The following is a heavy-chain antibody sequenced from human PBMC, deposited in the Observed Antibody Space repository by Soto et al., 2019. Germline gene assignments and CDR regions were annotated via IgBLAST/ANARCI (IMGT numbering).Heavy chain of an antibody. CDR2: IKEDGSEK. Sequence: DVQLVESGGGLVQPGGSLRLSCAASGITFINYWMSWVRQVPGKGLEGVANIKEDGSEKYFMDSVKGRFTIYRDNARNSLYLHMNSLSAEDTAVDYCACDGGGDSYGYYFDYWGQGALVSVSS. CDR1: GITFINYW. V-gene: IGHV3-7*05. J-gene: IGHJ4*02. D-gene: IGHD3-16*01. CDR3: ACDGGGDSYGYYFDY.